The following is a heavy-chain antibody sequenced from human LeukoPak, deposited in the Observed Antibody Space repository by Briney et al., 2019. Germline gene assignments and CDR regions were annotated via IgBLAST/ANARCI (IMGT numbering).Heavy chain of an antibody. CDR3: ASYLTTGTYYFDY. CDR1: GYTFTSYG. V-gene: IGHV1-69*13. CDR2: IIPIFGTA. Sequence: SVKVSCKASGYTFTSYGISWVRQAPGQGLEWMGGIIPIFGTANYAQKFQGRVTITADESTSTAYMELSSLRSEDTAVYYCASYLTTGTYYFDYWGQGTLVTVSS. J-gene: IGHJ4*02. D-gene: IGHD4-11*01.